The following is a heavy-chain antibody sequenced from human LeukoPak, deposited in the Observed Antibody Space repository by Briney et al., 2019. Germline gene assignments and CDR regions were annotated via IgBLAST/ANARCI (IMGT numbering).Heavy chain of an antibody. Sequence: ASVEVSCKASGYTFTSYYMHWVRQAPGQGLEWMGIINPSGGSTSYAQKFQGRVTMTRDTSTSTVYMELSSLRSEDTAVYYCASAYCGGDCYSPEEEYYYYGMDVWGKGTTVTVSS. J-gene: IGHJ6*04. CDR3: ASAYCGGDCYSPEEEYYYYGMDV. CDR2: INPSGGST. D-gene: IGHD2-21*02. CDR1: GYTFTSYY. V-gene: IGHV1-46*01.